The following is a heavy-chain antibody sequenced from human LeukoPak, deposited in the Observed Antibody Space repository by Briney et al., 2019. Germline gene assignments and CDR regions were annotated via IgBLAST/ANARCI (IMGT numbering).Heavy chain of an antibody. Sequence: GKSLRLSCAASGFTFSSYAIHWVRQAPDKGLEWVAIISSDGTNEYYADSVKGRFTISRDNAKNSLYLQMNSLRAEDTAVYYCARWGNIVVVPAAMPDWGQGTLVTVSS. CDR3: ARWGNIVVVPAAMPD. J-gene: IGHJ4*02. D-gene: IGHD2-2*01. CDR2: ISSDGTNE. V-gene: IGHV3-30*04. CDR1: GFTFSSYA.